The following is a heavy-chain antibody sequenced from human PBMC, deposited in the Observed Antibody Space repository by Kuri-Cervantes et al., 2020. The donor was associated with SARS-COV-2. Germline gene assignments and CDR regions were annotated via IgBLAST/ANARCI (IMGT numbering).Heavy chain of an antibody. J-gene: IGHJ1*01. CDR2: ISGSGGST. V-gene: IGHV3-23*01. D-gene: IGHD6-19*01. Sequence: GGSLRLSCAASGFTFSSYAMSWVRQAPGKGLEWVPAISGSGGSTYYADSVKGRFTISRDNSKNTLYLQMNSLRAEDTAVYYCAKVLKRNSGWYGYFQHWGQGTLVTVSS. CDR3: AKVLKRNSGWYGYFQH. CDR1: GFTFSSYA.